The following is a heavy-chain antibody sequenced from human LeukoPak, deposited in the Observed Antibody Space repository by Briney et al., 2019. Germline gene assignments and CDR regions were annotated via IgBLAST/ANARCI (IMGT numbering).Heavy chain of an antibody. CDR1: GFTFSSYW. CDR2: IKQDGSEK. CDR3: ARVDFGFKVAEELADFDY. D-gene: IGHD1-26*01. J-gene: IGHJ4*02. Sequence: GGSLRLSCAASGFTFSSYWMSWVRQAPGKGLEWVANIKQDGSEKYYVDSVKGRFTISRDNAKNSLYLQMNSLRAEDTAVYYCARVDFGFKVAEELADFDYWGQGTLVTVSS. V-gene: IGHV3-7*01.